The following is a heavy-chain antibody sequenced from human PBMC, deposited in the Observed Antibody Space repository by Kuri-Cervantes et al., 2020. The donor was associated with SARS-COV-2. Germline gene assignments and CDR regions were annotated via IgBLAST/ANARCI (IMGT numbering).Heavy chain of an antibody. J-gene: IGHJ4*02. Sequence: ETLSLTCAASGFTVSSNEMSWVRQAPGKGLEWVSSISGGSTYYADSRKGRFTISRDNSKNTLHLQMNSLRAEDTAVYYCAREGYCSSVSCFLFDYWGQGMLVTVSS. CDR3: AREGYCSSVSCFLFDY. V-gene: IGHV3-38-3*01. CDR1: GFTVSSNE. D-gene: IGHD2-2*01. CDR2: ISGGST.